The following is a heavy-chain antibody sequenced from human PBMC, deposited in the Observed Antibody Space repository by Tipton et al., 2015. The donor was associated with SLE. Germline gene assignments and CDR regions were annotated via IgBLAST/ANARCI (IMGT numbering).Heavy chain of an antibody. CDR1: GGSFSGYY. CDR3: ARDQNWDLDY. Sequence: TLSLTCAVYGGSFSGYYWSWIRQPPGKGLEWIGEINHSGSTNYNPSLKSRVTISVDTSKNQFSLQLNSVTPEDTAVYYCARDQNWDLDYWGQGTLVTVSS. J-gene: IGHJ4*02. CDR2: INHSGST. V-gene: IGHV4-34*01. D-gene: IGHD7-27*01.